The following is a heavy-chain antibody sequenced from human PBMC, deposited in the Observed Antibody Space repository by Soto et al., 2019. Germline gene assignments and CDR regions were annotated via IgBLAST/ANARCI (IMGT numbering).Heavy chain of an antibody. V-gene: IGHV4-4*02. D-gene: IGHD6-13*01. CDR2: IHHSGNI. J-gene: IGHJ6*02. CDR3: ARGDNSSWYGDYGLDV. CDR1: GGSISSGNW. Sequence: QVQLQESGPGLVKPSGTLSLTCVVFGGSISSGNWWRWVRQPPGKGLAWIGQIHHSGNIHYNPSPQRRLTLSVDKSKTQISLKVRAVTAADTAVYYCARGDNSSWYGDYGLDVWGQGTTVTVSS.